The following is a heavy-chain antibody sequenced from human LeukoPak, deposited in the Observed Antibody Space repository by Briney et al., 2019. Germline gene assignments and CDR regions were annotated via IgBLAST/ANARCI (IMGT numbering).Heavy chain of an antibody. CDR3: ARDRGSSWYESDY. V-gene: IGHV3-21*01. CDR1: GFTFSRYS. J-gene: IGHJ4*02. D-gene: IGHD6-13*01. Sequence: PGGSLRLSCAASGFTFSRYSMNWVRQAPGEGLEWVSSISGTGSYKYYADSVKGRFTISRDNAKNTLNLQMNSLRAEDTAVYYCARDRGSSWYESDYWGQGTLVTVSS. CDR2: ISGTGSYK.